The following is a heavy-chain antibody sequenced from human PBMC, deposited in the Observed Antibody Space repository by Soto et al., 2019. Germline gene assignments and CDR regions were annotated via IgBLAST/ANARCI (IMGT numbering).Heavy chain of an antibody. CDR2: ISHDGSNN. J-gene: IGHJ4*02. CDR1: GFTFSTYA. CDR3: ASDAYDKRGSYYVAQRFFDY. D-gene: IGHD3-22*01. V-gene: IGHV3-30-3*01. Sequence: QVQQVESGGGVVQPGRSLRLSCAASGFTFSTYAMHWVRQAPGKGLEWVSFISHDGSNNYSADSVKGRFTISRDNSENTLYLQMSSLRADDTAVYYCASDAYDKRGSYYVAQRFFDYWGQGTLVTVSS.